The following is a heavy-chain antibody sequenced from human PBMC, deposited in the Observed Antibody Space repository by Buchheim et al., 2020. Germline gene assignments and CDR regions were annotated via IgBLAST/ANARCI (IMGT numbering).Heavy chain of an antibody. V-gene: IGHV1-8*01. Sequence: QGQLVQSGAEVKKPGASVKVSCKASGYTFTSYDINWVRQATGQGLEWMGWMNPNSGNTGYAQKFQGRVTMTRNTSISTAYMELSSLRSEDTAVYYCARGHSTRYCSGGSCYSVYYFDYWGQGTL. CDR2: MNPNSGNT. D-gene: IGHD2-15*01. CDR1: GYTFTSYD. J-gene: IGHJ4*02. CDR3: ARGHSTRYCSGGSCYSVYYFDY.